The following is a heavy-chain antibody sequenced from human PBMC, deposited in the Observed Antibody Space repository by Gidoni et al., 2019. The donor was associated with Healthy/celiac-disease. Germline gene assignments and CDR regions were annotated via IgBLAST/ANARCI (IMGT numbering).Heavy chain of an antibody. CDR3: AKTITMVRGVNYYYYGMDV. CDR2: ISGSGGST. D-gene: IGHD3-10*01. Sequence: EVQLLESGGGLVQPGGSLRLSCAASGFTFSSYALSWVRQAPGKGLEWVSAISGSGGSTYYADSVKGRFTISRDNSKNTLYLQMNSLRAEDTAVYYCAKTITMVRGVNYYYYGMDVWGQGTTVTVSS. J-gene: IGHJ6*02. CDR1: GFTFSSYA. V-gene: IGHV3-23*01.